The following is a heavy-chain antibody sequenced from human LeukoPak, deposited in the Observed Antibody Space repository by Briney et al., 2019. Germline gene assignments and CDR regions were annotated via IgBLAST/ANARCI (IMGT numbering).Heavy chain of an antibody. D-gene: IGHD2-8*01. J-gene: IGHJ4*02. V-gene: IGHV3-23*01. CDR2: TNSGGTST. CDR1: EFPFSDFS. Sequence: GGSLRLSCATSEFPFSDFSMSWVRQAPGKGLEWISTTNSGGTSTYYAESVKGRFTISRDNSKNTLYLQMSSLRVEDTAVYYCAKQSYARSLGEGGPGTLVSVSS. CDR3: AKQSYARSLGE.